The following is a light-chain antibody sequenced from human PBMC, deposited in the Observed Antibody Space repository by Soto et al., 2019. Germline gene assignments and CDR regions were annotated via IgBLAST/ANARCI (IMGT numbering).Light chain of an antibody. CDR3: QQYNNWRT. CDR1: QSVNKN. Sequence: ETVLTQSPVTLSVSPGETATLFCWASQSVNKNLAWYQEKPGQAPRLLIYAASTRATGIPARFSGSGSGTGLTLTISSQQSEDSAIYYCQQYNNWRTLGQGTKVEIK. CDR2: AAS. J-gene: IGKJ1*01. V-gene: IGKV3-15*01.